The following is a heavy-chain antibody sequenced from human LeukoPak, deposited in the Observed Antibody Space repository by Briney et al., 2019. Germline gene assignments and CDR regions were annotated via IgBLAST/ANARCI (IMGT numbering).Heavy chain of an antibody. J-gene: IGHJ4*02. CDR3: ARGFGGYDSEAYYFDY. CDR1: GGTFSSYA. Sequence: ASVKVSCKASGGTFSSYAISWVRQAPGQGLEWMGGIIPIFGTANYAQKFQGRVTMTRDTSTSTVYMELSSLRSEDTAVYYCARGFGGYDSEAYYFDYWGQGTLVTVSS. V-gene: IGHV1-69*05. CDR2: IIPIFGTA. D-gene: IGHD5-12*01.